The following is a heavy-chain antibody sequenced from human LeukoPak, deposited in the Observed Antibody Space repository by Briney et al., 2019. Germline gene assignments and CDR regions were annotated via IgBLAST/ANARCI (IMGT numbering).Heavy chain of an antibody. Sequence: PGGSLRLSCAASGFTFSSYGMHWVRQAPGKGLEWVAVISYDGSNKYYADSVKGRFTISRDNSKNTLYLQMNSLRAEDTAVYYCAKDTGEIYYDSSGSQDYWGQGTLVTVSS. CDR2: ISYDGSNK. CDR1: GFTFSSYG. J-gene: IGHJ4*02. D-gene: IGHD3-22*01. V-gene: IGHV3-30*18. CDR3: AKDTGEIYYDSSGSQDY.